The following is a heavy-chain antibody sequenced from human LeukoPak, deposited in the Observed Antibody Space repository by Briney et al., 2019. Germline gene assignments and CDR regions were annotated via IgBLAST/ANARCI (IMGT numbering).Heavy chain of an antibody. Sequence: GESLKISCKVSGFSFTTYWIGWLRQMPGKGLQLMGIISPDDSDTRYSPSFQGQVTISVDKSITTASLQWSSLEASDTAIYYCARRRRPPAEAFDVWGQGTVVTASS. J-gene: IGHJ3*01. CDR3: ARRRRPPAEAFDV. D-gene: IGHD1-1*01. CDR1: GFSFTTYW. CDR2: ISPDDSDT. V-gene: IGHV5-51*01.